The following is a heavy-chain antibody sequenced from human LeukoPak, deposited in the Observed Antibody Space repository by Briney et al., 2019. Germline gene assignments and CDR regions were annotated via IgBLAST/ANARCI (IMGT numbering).Heavy chain of an antibody. CDR2: IYYSGST. Sequence: SETLSLTCAVYGGSFSGYYWSWIRQPPGKGLEWIGSIYYSGSTYYNPSLKSRVTISVDTSKNQFSLKLNSVTATDTAVYYCARHYGPWGQGTLVTVPS. D-gene: IGHD3-16*01. CDR3: ARHYGP. CDR1: GGSFSGYY. J-gene: IGHJ4*02. V-gene: IGHV4-34*01.